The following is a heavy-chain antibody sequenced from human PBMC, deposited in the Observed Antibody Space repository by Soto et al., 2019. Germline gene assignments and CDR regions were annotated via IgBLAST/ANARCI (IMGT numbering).Heavy chain of an antibody. CDR2: IYYSGST. J-gene: IGHJ4*02. CDR1: GGSISSGGYY. CDR3: ARERDPWTTVVTHFDY. D-gene: IGHD4-17*01. Sequence: SETLSLTCTVSGGSISSGGYYWSWIRQHPGKGLEWIGYIYYSGSTYYNPSLKSRVTISVDTSKNQFSLRAEDTAMYYCARERDPWTTVVTHFDYWGQGTLVTVSS. V-gene: IGHV4-31*03.